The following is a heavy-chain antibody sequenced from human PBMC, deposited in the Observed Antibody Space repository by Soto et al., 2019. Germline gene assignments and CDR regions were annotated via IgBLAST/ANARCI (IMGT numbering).Heavy chain of an antibody. CDR3: ARDRIIGTSYSDY. Sequence: KSSGTLSLTCTVSSGSINSFYWSWIRQPAGKGLEWIGRIHSSGTTNYNPSLKSRVTMSVDTSRNQFSLKLTSVTAADTAVYYCARDRIIGTSYSDYWGQGVLVTVSS. CDR1: SGSINSFY. CDR2: IHSSGTT. D-gene: IGHD1-7*01. V-gene: IGHV4-4*07. J-gene: IGHJ4*02.